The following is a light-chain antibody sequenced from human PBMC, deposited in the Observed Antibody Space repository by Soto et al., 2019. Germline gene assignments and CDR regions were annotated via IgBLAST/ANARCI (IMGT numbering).Light chain of an antibody. Sequence: QSALTQPASVSGSPGQSITISCTGTSSDVGNGYDSVSWYQQHPGKAPKLLIYRITQRPSGVPDRVSGSKSGTSASLAISGLRSEDEADYYCAAWDDSLGGVVFGGGTKVTVL. CDR2: RIT. CDR3: AAWDDSLGGVV. V-gene: IGLV2-14*03. CDR1: SSDVGNGYDS. J-gene: IGLJ3*02.